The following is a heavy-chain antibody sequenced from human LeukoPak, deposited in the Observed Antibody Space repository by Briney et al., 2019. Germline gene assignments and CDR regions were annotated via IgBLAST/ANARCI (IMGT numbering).Heavy chain of an antibody. Sequence: SVKVSCXASGGTFSIYAISWVRQAPGRGLEWMAGIIPIFGTANYAQKFQGRVTITADESTSTAYMELSSLRSEDTAVYYCARDLAAAGRGFLDFWGQGTLVTVSS. CDR2: IIPIFGTA. CDR3: ARDLAAAGRGFLDF. J-gene: IGHJ4*02. V-gene: IGHV1-69*13. CDR1: GGTFSIYA. D-gene: IGHD6-13*01.